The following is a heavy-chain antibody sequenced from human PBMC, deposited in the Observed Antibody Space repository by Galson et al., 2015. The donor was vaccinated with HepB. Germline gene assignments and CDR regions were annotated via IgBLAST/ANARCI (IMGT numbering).Heavy chain of an antibody. CDR1: GGSISSGGYY. J-gene: IGHJ6*02. Sequence: TLSLTCTVSGGSISSGGYYWSWIRQHPGKGLEWIGYIYYSGSTYYNPSLKSRVTISVDTSKNQFSLKLSSVTAADTAVYYCARGTGYSSSWYGGDYYYGMDVWGQGTTVTVSS. CDR2: IYYSGST. CDR3: ARGTGYSSSWYGGDYYYGMDV. V-gene: IGHV4-31*03. D-gene: IGHD6-13*01.